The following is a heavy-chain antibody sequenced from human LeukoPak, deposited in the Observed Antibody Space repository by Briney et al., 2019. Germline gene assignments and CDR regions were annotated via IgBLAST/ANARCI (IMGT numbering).Heavy chain of an antibody. D-gene: IGHD6-13*01. V-gene: IGHV3-9*01. J-gene: IGHJ4*02. Sequence: GRSLRLSCAASGFTFDDYAMHWVRQAPGKGLEWVSGISWNSGSIGYADSVKGRFTISRDNAKNSLYLQMNSLRAEDTALYYCAKVDSSSWDTPFDYWGQGTLVTVSS. CDR1: GFTFDDYA. CDR3: AKVDSSSWDTPFDY. CDR2: ISWNSGSI.